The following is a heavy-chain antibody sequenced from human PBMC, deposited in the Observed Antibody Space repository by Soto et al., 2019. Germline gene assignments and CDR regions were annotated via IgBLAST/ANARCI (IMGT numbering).Heavy chain of an antibody. Sequence: GGSLRLSCAASGFTFSSYAMHWVRQAPGKGLEWVAVISDDGSNKYYADSVKGRFTISRDNSKNTLYLQMNSLRAEDTAVYYCARDIVVVPAAPRLFFYYYGMDVWGQGTTVTASS. D-gene: IGHD2-2*01. J-gene: IGHJ6*02. CDR3: ARDIVVVPAAPRLFFYYYGMDV. V-gene: IGHV3-30-3*01. CDR1: GFTFSSYA. CDR2: ISDDGSNK.